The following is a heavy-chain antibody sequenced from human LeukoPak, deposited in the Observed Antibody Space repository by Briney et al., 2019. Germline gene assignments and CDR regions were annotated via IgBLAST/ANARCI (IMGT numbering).Heavy chain of an antibody. Sequence: PGGSLRLSCAASGFTFSGSAMHWVRQASGKGLEWVGRIRSKANSYATAYAASVKGRFTISRDDSKNTAYLQTNSLKTEDTAVYYCAKGAGPPWFDPWGQGTLVTVSS. CDR3: AKGAGPPWFDP. CDR1: GFTFSGSA. D-gene: IGHD6-19*01. J-gene: IGHJ5*02. CDR2: IRSKANSYAT. V-gene: IGHV3-73*01.